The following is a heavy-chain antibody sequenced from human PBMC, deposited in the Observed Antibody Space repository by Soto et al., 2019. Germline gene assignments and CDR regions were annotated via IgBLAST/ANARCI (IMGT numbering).Heavy chain of an antibody. D-gene: IGHD2-8*01. CDR3: ARDGMVYYGMDV. CDR2: ISYDGSNK. V-gene: IGHV3-30-3*01. Sequence: HPGGSLRLSCAASGFTFSSYAMHWVRQAPGKGLEWVAVISYDGSNKYYADSVKGRFTISRDNSKNTLYLQMNSLRAEDTAVYYCARDGMVYYGMDVWGQGTTVTVSS. CDR1: GFTFSSYA. J-gene: IGHJ6*02.